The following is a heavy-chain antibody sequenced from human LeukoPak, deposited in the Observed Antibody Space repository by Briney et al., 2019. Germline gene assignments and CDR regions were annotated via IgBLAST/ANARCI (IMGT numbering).Heavy chain of an antibody. CDR3: ARLRVVPAAPGGYFDY. J-gene: IGHJ4*02. V-gene: IGHV4-30-2*03. CDR1: GGSISSGGYS. CDR2: IYYSGST. Sequence: SQTLSLTCAVSGGSISSGGYSWGWIRQPPGKGLEWIGSIYYSGSTYYNPSLKSRVTISVDTSKNQFSLKLSSVTAADTAVYYCARLRVVPAAPGGYFDYWGQGTLVTVSS. D-gene: IGHD2-2*01.